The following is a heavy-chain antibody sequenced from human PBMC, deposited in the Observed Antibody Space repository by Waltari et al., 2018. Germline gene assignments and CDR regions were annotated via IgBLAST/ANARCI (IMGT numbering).Heavy chain of an antibody. J-gene: IGHJ4*02. D-gene: IGHD5-18*01. CDR3: ARGWGGDTAMVFDY. Sequence: QVQLVQSVAEVKKPGASVKVSCKASGYTFTTYYMLWVRQAPGQGLEWMGISNQSGGRTSDAQKFQGRVTMTRDTSTSTVYMELSSLRSEDTAVYYCARGWGGDTAMVFDYWGQGTLVTVSS. CDR1: GYTFTTYY. V-gene: IGHV1-46*01. CDR2: SNQSGGRT.